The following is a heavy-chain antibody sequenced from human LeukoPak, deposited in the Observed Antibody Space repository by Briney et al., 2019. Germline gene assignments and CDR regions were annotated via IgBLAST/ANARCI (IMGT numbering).Heavy chain of an antibody. Sequence: GGSLRLSCAASGFIFNNYAMHWVRQAPGKGLEWVAVISNDGTKKNYADSVKGRCIISRDNSKNMLYLEMNSLRAEDTAVYYCARELLERLGYYYYYYMDVWGKGTTVTISS. CDR1: GFIFNNYA. D-gene: IGHD1-1*01. CDR3: ARELLERLGYYYYYYMDV. J-gene: IGHJ6*03. V-gene: IGHV3-30*04. CDR2: ISNDGTKK.